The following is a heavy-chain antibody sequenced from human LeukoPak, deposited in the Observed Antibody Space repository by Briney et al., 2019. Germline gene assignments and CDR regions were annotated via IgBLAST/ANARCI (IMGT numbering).Heavy chain of an antibody. D-gene: IGHD3-22*01. CDR2: IRSKAYGGTT. CDR1: GFTFGDYA. Sequence: QPGRYLRLSCTASGFTFGDYAMSWVRQAPGKGLEWVGFIRSKAYGGTTEYAASVKGRFTISRDDSKSIAYLQMNSLKTEDTAVYYCTREGTSGYFHYFDYWGQGTLVTVSS. CDR3: TREGTSGYFHYFDY. J-gene: IGHJ4*02. V-gene: IGHV3-49*04.